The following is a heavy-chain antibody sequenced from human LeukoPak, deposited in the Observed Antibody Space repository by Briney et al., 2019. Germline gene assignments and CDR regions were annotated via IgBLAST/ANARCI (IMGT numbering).Heavy chain of an antibody. CDR3: ARDLGQYNSDWGRSFDY. V-gene: IGHV7-4-1*02. J-gene: IGHJ4*02. D-gene: IGHD3-16*01. CDR2: INTNSGNP. Sequence: GASVKVSCKASGYTFTSYDINWVRQAPGQGLEWMGWINTNSGNPTYAQDFTGRFVFSLDTSVNTAYLQINSLKAEDTALYYCARDLGQYNSDWGRSFDYWGQGTLVSVSS. CDR1: GYTFTSYD.